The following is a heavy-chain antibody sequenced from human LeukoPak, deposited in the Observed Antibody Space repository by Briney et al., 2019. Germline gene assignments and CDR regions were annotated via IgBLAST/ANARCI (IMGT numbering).Heavy chain of an antibody. CDR1: GYTFTSYG. CDR3: AREAYYYDSSGYCVDY. V-gene: IGHV1-18*01. Sequence: ASVKVSCKASGYTFTSYGISWVRQAPGQGLEWMGWISAYNGNTNYAQKLQGRVTMTTDTSTSTAYMELRSLRSDDTAVYYCAREAYYYDSSGYCVDYWGQGTLVTVSS. D-gene: IGHD3-22*01. CDR2: ISAYNGNT. J-gene: IGHJ4*02.